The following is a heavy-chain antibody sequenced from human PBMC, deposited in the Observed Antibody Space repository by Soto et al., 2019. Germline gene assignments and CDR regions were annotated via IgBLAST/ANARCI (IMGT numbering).Heavy chain of an antibody. D-gene: IGHD1-7*01. Sequence: SETLSLTCTVSGGSISSSSYYWGWIRQPPGKGLEWIGGIHYSGTTYYNPSFKSRVTTSLDTSKNQFSLKLNSVTAADTAVYYCTRPFGTTTFYFAMDVWGQGTTVTVS. J-gene: IGHJ6*02. V-gene: IGHV4-39*01. CDR1: GGSISSSSYY. CDR2: IHYSGTT. CDR3: TRPFGTTTFYFAMDV.